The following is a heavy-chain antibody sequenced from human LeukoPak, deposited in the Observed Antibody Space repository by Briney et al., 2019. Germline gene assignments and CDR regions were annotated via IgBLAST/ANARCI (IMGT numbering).Heavy chain of an antibody. D-gene: IGHD1-26*01. V-gene: IGHV4-59*13. CDR2: IYYSGST. Sequence: SETLSLTCAIYGGSISSYYWSWIRQPPGKGLEWIGYIYYSGSTNYNPSLKSRVTISVDTSKNQFSLKLSSVTAADTAVYYCARGLTGSYSINWGQGTLVTVSS. CDR3: ARGLTGSYSIN. CDR1: GGSISSYY. J-gene: IGHJ4*02.